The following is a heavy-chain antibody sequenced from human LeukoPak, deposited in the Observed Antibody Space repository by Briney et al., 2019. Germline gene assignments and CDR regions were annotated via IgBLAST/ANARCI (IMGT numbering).Heavy chain of an antibody. CDR1: GFTFSSYW. CDR2: IKEDGSEK. J-gene: IGHJ4*02. CDR3: ATEYGDYGLVSGY. V-gene: IGHV3-7*03. Sequence: GGSLRLSCAASGFTFSSYWMSWVRQAPGKGLEWVANIKEDGSEKYYVDSVKGRFTISRDNSKNTLYLQMNSLRAEDTAVYYCATEYGDYGLVSGYWGQGTLVTVSS. D-gene: IGHD4-17*01.